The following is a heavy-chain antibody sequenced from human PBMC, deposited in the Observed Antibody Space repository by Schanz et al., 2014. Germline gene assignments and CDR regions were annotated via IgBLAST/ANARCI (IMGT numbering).Heavy chain of an antibody. J-gene: IGHJ5*02. V-gene: IGHV1-46*01. CDR2: INPSGGGT. CDR1: GGTFSSDT. D-gene: IGHD3-22*01. CDR3: AREVGLYDRGWFDP. Sequence: QVHLVQSGAEVKKPGSSVKVSCKASGGTFSSDTFSWVRQAPGQGLEWMGIINPSGGGTSYALRFQDRVTVTRDTSRSTVYMELSSLRSEDTAVYYCAREVGLYDRGWFDPWGQGTLVTGSS.